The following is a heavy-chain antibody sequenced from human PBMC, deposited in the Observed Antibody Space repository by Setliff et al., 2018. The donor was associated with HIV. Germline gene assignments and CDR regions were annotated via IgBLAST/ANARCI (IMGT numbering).Heavy chain of an antibody. CDR2: IYYSGST. D-gene: IGHD3-3*01. J-gene: IGHJ5*02. CDR1: GGSISSYY. Sequence: PSETLSLTCTVSGGSISSYYWSWIRQPPGKGLEWIGYIYYSGSTNYNPSLKSRVTISVDTSKNQFSLKLSPVTAADTAVYYCARYYNFWSGPPYNWFDPWGQGTLVTVSS. V-gene: IGHV4-59*01. CDR3: ARYYNFWSGPPYNWFDP.